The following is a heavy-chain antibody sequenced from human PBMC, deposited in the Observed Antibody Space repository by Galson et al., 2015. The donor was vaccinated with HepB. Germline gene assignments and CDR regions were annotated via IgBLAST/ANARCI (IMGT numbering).Heavy chain of an antibody. CDR2: IKSKTDGGTT. J-gene: IGHJ6*02. D-gene: IGHD3-10*01. V-gene: IGHV3-15*01. CDR3: TTSTYGSGSYYDYDYYGMDV. CDR1: GFTFSNAW. Sequence: SLRLSCAASGFTFSNAWMSWVRQAPGKGLEWVGRIKSKTDGGTTDYAAPVKGRFTISRDDSKNTLYLQMNSLKTEDTAVYYCTTSTYGSGSYYDYDYYGMDVWGQGTTVTVSS.